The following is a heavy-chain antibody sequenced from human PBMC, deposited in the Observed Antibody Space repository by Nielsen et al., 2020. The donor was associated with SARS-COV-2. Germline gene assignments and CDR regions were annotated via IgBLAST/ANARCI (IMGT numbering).Heavy chain of an antibody. CDR3: TTDYLFDSGSYVGVFDY. J-gene: IGHJ4*02. V-gene: IGHV3-15*01. CDR1: GFTFSNAW. CDR2: IKSKTDGGTT. Sequence: GGSLRLSCAASGFTFSNAWMSWVHQAPGKGLEWVGRIKSKTDGGTTDHAAPVKGRFTISRDDSKNTLYLQMNSLKTEDTAVYYCTTDYLFDSGSYVGVFDYWGQGTLVTVSS. D-gene: IGHD1-26*01.